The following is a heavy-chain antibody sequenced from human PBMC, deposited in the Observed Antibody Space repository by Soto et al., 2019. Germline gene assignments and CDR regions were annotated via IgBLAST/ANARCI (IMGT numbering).Heavy chain of an antibody. CDR2: ISGSGGST. CDR1: GFTFSSCA. Sequence: GGSLRLSCAASGFTFSSCAMSWVRQAPGKGLEWVSAISGSGGSTYYADSVKGRFTISRDNSKNTLYLQMNSLRAEDTAVYYCAKDTNYDYVWGSYRYDYWGQGTLVTVSS. V-gene: IGHV3-23*01. D-gene: IGHD3-16*02. J-gene: IGHJ4*02. CDR3: AKDTNYDYVWGSYRYDY.